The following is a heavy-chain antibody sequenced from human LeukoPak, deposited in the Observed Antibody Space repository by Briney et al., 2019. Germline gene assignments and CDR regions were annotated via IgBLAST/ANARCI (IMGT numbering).Heavy chain of an antibody. Sequence: GGSLRLSCAASGFTFSSYAMHWVRQAPGKGLEYVSAISSNGGSTYYANSVKGRFTISRDNSKNMLYLQMGSLRAEDMAVYYCAREAVAGPFDYWGQGTLVTVSS. J-gene: IGHJ4*02. CDR2: ISSNGGST. CDR3: AREAVAGPFDY. V-gene: IGHV3-64*01. CDR1: GFTFSSYA. D-gene: IGHD6-19*01.